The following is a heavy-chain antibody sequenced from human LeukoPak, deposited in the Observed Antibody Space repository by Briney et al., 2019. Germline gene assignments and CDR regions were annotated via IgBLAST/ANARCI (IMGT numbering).Heavy chain of an antibody. J-gene: IGHJ5*02. CDR2: IKSKTDGGTT. Sequence: AGGSLRLSCAASGFTFSNAWMSWVRQAPGKGLEWVGRIKSKTDGGTTDYAAPVKGRFTISRDDSKNTLYLQMNSLKTEDTVVYYCTTTPVLLWFGESRTNWFDPWGQGTLVTVSS. D-gene: IGHD3-10*01. V-gene: IGHV3-15*01. CDR3: TTTPVLLWFGESRTNWFDP. CDR1: GFTFSNAW.